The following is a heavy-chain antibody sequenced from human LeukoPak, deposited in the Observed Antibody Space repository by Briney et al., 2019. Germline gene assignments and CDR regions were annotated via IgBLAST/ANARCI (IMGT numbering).Heavy chain of an antibody. V-gene: IGHV4-34*01. CDR1: GGSFSGYY. CDR3: ARGWYYFDY. Sequence: PSETLSLTCAVYGGSFSGYYWSWIRQPPGKGLEWLGEINHSGSTNYNPSLKSRVTISVDTSKNQFSLKLSSVTAADTAVYYCARGWYYFDYWGQGTLVTVSS. CDR2: INHSGST. J-gene: IGHJ4*02. D-gene: IGHD2-8*02.